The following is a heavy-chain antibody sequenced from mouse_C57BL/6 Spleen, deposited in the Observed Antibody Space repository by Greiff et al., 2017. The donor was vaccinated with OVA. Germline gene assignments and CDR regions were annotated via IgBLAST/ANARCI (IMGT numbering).Heavy chain of an antibody. CDR1: GYTFASYW. V-gene: IGHV1-52*01. Sequence: QVQLQQPGAELVRPGSSVKLSCKASGYTFASYWMHWVKQRPIQGLEWIGNIDPSDSETHYNQKFKDKATLTVDKSSSTAYMQLSSLTSEDSAVYYWARVEVWDDNWYCDVWGTGTTVTVSS. J-gene: IGHJ1*03. CDR3: ARVEVWDDNWYCDV. D-gene: IGHD2-10*02. CDR2: IDPSDSET.